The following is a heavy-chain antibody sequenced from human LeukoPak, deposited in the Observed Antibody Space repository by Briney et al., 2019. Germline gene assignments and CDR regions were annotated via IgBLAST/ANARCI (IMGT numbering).Heavy chain of an antibody. J-gene: IGHJ4*02. D-gene: IGHD3-22*01. CDR1: GYSFNDYW. V-gene: IGHV5-51*01. Sequence: GESLKISCKGSGYSFNDYWIGWVCQMPGKGLEWMGLIYPGEFDIRYCPSFQGQVTISADKSISTAYLQWKSLKASDTAMYYCARHAFHNDNSDYYFAHWGQGTLVTVSS. CDR3: ARHAFHNDNSDYYFAH. CDR2: IYPGEFDI.